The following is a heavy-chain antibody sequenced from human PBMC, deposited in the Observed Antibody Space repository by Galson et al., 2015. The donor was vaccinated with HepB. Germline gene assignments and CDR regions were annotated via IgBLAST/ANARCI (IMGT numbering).Heavy chain of an antibody. CDR1: GFAFNNAW. CDR3: TTDVYFSSYWSWLDP. CDR2: IKSNTDGGTT. J-gene: IGHJ5*02. V-gene: IGHV3-15*01. Sequence: SLRLSCAASGFAFNNAWMNWVRQAPGKGLEWVGRIKSNTDGGTTEYAAPVQGRFTISRDDSRNTLYLQMHSLKTDDTAVYYCTTDVYFSSYWSWLDPWGQGTLVTVSS. D-gene: IGHD2-2*01.